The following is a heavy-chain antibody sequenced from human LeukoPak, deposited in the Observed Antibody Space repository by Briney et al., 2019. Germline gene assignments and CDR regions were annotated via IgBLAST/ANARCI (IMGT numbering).Heavy chain of an antibody. J-gene: IGHJ1*01. V-gene: IGHV4-4*02. Sequence: PSETLSLTCAVSGGSISSSNWWSWVRQPPGKGLEWIGEIYHSGSTKYDPSLKSRVTISLDTSKNQFSLKLSSVTAADTAMYYCVRCSGGNLYFPDWGQGALVTVSS. CDR3: VRCSGGNLYFPD. D-gene: IGHD2-15*01. CDR2: IYHSGST. CDR1: GGSISSSNW.